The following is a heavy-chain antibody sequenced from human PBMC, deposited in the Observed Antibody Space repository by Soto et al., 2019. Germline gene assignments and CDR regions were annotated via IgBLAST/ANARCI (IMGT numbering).Heavy chain of an antibody. CDR2: IYHGDSDT. V-gene: IGHV5-51*01. J-gene: IGHJ5*01. Sequence: GESLDIHCKGSGYSFTSYWIGLVRQMPGKGLELMGIIYHGDSDTRYRPSYQRQVTISDDKSISTAYMQWTGLKASDTAMYYCASTFDTSGWYDCWGQGTLVTVSS. D-gene: IGHD6-19*01. CDR1: GYSFTSYW. CDR3: ASTFDTSGWYDC.